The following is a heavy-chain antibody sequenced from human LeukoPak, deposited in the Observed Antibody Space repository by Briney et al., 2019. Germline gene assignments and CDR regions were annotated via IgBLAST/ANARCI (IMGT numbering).Heavy chain of an antibody. V-gene: IGHV3-21*01. D-gene: IGHD6-13*01. J-gene: IGHJ4*02. CDR3: AKFIAAPFYFDY. Sequence: GGSLRLSCAASGFTFSSYRMNWVRQAPGKGLEWVSSISSSSSYIYYADSVKGRFTISRDNAKNSLYLQMNSLRAEDTAVYYCAKFIAAPFYFDYWGQGTPVTVSS. CDR1: GFTFSSYR. CDR2: ISSSSSYI.